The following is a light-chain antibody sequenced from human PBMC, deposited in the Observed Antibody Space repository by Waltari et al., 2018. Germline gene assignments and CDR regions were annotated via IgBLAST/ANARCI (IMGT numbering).Light chain of an antibody. CDR1: QSIRNY. CDR2: AAS. J-gene: IGKJ1*01. V-gene: IGKV1-39*01. CDR3: QQSYSTPRT. Sequence: DIQMTQSPSSLSTSVGDRVTITCRASQSIRNYLNWYQHKPGKAPKLLIYAASSLQSGVPSRFSGSGSGTDFTLTISSLQPEDFAAYYCQQSYSTPRTFGQGTKVEIK.